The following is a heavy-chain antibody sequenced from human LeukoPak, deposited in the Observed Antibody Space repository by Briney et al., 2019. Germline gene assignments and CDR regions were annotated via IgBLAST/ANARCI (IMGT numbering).Heavy chain of an antibody. CDR2: IYYSGST. CDR3: ARTKYDFWSGYQYYFDY. D-gene: IGHD3-3*01. Sequence: SQTLSLTCTVSGGSISSGGYYWSWIRQHPGKGLEWIGYIYYSGSTYYNPSLKSRVTISVDTSKNQFSLKLSSVTAADTAVYYCARTKYDFWSGYQYYFDYWGQGTLVTVSS. J-gene: IGHJ4*02. CDR1: GGSISSGGYY. V-gene: IGHV4-31*03.